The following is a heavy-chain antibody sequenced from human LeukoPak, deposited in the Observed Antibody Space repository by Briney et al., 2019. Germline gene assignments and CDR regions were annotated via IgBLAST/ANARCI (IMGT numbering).Heavy chain of an antibody. CDR2: ISGDGGST. CDR3: AKDLNWNLPAAMVDY. Sequence: RGSLRLSCAASGFTFDDYAMHWVRQAPGKGLEWVSLISGDGGSTYYADSVKGRFTISRDNSKNSLYLQMNSLRTEDTALYYCAKDLNWNLPAAMVDYWGQGTLVTVSS. CDR1: GFTFDDYA. V-gene: IGHV3-43*02. J-gene: IGHJ4*02. D-gene: IGHD2-2*01.